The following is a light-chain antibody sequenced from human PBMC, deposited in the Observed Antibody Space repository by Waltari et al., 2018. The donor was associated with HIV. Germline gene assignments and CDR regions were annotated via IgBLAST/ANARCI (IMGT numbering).Light chain of an antibody. CDR2: DSE. Sequence: VVTQEPSLTVSPGGTVTLSCASFSGRVASGHFPYWFHFQPGQAPRTLIYDSEKRHPLTPGRFSGSLDGGRAILTLSGALEEDEAEYFCLLSYHGVRFFGGGTRLTV. CDR3: LLSYHGVRF. J-gene: IGLJ2*01. V-gene: IGLV7-46*01. CDR1: SGRVASGHF.